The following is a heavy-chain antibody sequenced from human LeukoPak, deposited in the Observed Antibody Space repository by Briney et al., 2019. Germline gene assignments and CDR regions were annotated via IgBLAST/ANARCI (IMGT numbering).Heavy chain of an antibody. D-gene: IGHD2-21*02. V-gene: IGHV1-2*02. CDR2: INPNSGGT. CDR1: GSTFTDYY. J-gene: IGHJ4*02. CDR3: VREIWAISVTAD. Sequence: ASVKVSCKASGSTFTDYYMQWVRKAPGQRLEWMGWINPNSGGTYYAQKFQGRVTLTRDTSITTAYMELSRLRSDDTAVYYCVREIWAISVTADWGQGTLVTVSS.